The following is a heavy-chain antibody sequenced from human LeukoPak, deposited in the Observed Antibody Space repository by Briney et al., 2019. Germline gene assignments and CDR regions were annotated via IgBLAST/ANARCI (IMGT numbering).Heavy chain of an antibody. Sequence: SVKVSCKASGGTFSSYAISWVRQAPGQGLEWMGRIIPIFGIANYAQKFQGRVTITADKSTTTAYMELSSLRSEDTAVYYCARQEDCSGGSCYSFIWFDPWGQGTLVTVSS. J-gene: IGHJ5*02. CDR1: GGTFSSYA. V-gene: IGHV1-69*04. CDR2: IIPIFGIA. D-gene: IGHD2-15*01. CDR3: ARQEDCSGGSCYSFIWFDP.